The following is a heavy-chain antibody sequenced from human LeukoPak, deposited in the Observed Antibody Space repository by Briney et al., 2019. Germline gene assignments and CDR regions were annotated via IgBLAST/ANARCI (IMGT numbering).Heavy chain of an antibody. CDR3: ARQRIAVAGTGSWYFDL. CDR1: GGSISSSSYY. J-gene: IGHJ2*01. CDR2: IYYSGST. Sequence: PSETLSLTCTVSGGSISSSSYYWGWIRQPPGKGLEWIGSIYYSGSTYYNPSLKSRVTISVDTSKNQSSLKLSSVTAADTAVYYCARQRIAVAGTGSWYFDLWGRGTLVTVSS. D-gene: IGHD6-19*01. V-gene: IGHV4-39*01.